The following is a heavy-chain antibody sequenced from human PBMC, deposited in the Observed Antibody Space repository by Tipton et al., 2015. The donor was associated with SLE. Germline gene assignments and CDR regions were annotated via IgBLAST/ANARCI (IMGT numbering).Heavy chain of an antibody. CDR2: VNYSGDT. V-gene: IGHV4-34*01. J-gene: IGHJ5*02. Sequence: TLSLTCTIYAGSFSGYRWSWIRQPPGKGLEWIGEVNYSGDTNYNPSLKSRLTISIDTSSNQLSLQVTSVTAADTAVYYCVRDGFCRNGVCYRNWFDPWGPGSLVTVSS. D-gene: IGHD3-16*02. CDR1: AGSFSGYR. CDR3: VRDGFCRNGVCYRNWFDP.